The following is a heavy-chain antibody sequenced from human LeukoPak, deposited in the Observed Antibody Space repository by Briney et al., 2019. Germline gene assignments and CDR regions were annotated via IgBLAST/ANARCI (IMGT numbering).Heavy chain of an antibody. V-gene: IGHV3-11*01. J-gene: IGHJ4*02. CDR2: ISSSGSTI. CDR3: ATPLDYYDRSDSHQGGD. D-gene: IGHD3-22*01. CDR1: GFTFSDYY. Sequence: GGSLRLSCAASGFTFSDYYMSWIRQAPGKGLEWVSYISSSGSTIYYADSVKGRFTISRDNAKNSLYLQMNSLRAEDTAVYYCATPLDYYDRSDSHQGGDWGQGTLVTVSS.